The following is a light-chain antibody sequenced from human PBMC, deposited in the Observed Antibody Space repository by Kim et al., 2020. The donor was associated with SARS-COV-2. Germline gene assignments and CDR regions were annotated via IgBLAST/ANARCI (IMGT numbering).Light chain of an antibody. CDR2: DNN. J-gene: IGLJ2*01. CDR1: SSDMGEKS. CDR3: GTWDTSLSGVV. V-gene: IGLV1-51*01. Sequence: GAKLTITGSGSSSDMGEKSVSGYQQLPGTAHKLLRVDNNTRPSGIPDRFSGSKSGTSATLDITGLQTGDEADYYWGTWDTSLSGVVFGGGTQLTVL.